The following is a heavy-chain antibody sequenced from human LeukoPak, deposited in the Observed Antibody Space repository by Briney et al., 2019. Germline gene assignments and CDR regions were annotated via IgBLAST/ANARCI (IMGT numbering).Heavy chain of an antibody. J-gene: IGHJ5*02. V-gene: IGHV3-23*01. CDR2: ISGSDDST. Sequence: GGSLRLSCVASGFAVSDNFMAWVRQAPGKGLEWVSAISGSDDSTWYADSVKGRFTVSRDNSKNTLYLQMNSLRAEDTAVYYCAKLLSGYCSRTSCLNWFDPWGQGTLVTVSS. CDR1: GFAVSDNF. D-gene: IGHD2-2*01. CDR3: AKLLSGYCSRTSCLNWFDP.